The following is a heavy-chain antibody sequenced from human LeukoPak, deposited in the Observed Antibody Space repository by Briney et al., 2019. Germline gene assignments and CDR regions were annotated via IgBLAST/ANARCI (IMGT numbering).Heavy chain of an antibody. CDR3: ARGAEGIAATDSNFDY. CDR2: ISTSSSYI. CDR1: GFTFSSYS. Sequence: GGSLRLSCAASGFTFSSYSMNWVRQAPGKGLEWVSYISTSSSYIYYADSVKVRFTISRNNGKNSLYLQMNSLRAEDTAVYYCARGAEGIAATDSNFDYWGRGTLVTVSS. D-gene: IGHD6-13*01. V-gene: IGHV3-21*05. J-gene: IGHJ4*02.